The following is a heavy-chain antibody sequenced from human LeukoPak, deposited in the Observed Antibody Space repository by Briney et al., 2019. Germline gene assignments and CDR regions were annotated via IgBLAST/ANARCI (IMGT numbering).Heavy chain of an antibody. CDR1: GYTLTELS. D-gene: IGHD2-15*01. CDR3: ATRSPCSGGSCSWRGHYYFDY. J-gene: IGHJ4*02. V-gene: IGHV1-24*01. CDR2: FDPEDGET. Sequence: GASVKVSCKVSGYTLTELSMHWVRQAPGKGLEWMGGFDPEDGETIYAQKFQGRVTMTEDTSTDTAYMELSSLRSEDTAVYYCATRSPCSGGSCSWRGHYYFDYWGQGTLVTVSS.